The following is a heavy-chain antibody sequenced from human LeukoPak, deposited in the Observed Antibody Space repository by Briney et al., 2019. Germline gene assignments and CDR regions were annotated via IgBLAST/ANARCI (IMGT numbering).Heavy chain of an antibody. V-gene: IGHV1-69*13. CDR2: IIPIFVTA. CDR1: GGTFSSYA. Sequence: SVKVSCKASGGTFSSYAISWVRQAPGQGLEWMGGIIPIFVTANYAQKFEVRVTITAGECTSTAYMELGRLSSEDTAVYYCARSSLPNRRGYSYGYVGGSYDYWGQGPLVTVSS. CDR3: ARSSLPNRRGYSYGYVGGSYDY. D-gene: IGHD5-18*01. J-gene: IGHJ4*02.